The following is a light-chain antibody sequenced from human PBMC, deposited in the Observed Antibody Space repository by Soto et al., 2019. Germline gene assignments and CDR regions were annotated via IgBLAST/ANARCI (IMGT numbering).Light chain of an antibody. CDR1: SSDVGGYNY. Sequence: QSFLTQPASVSGSPGQSITISCTGTSSDVGGYNYVSWYQQHPGKAPKLMIYEVSKRPSGVSNRFSGSKSGNTASLTISGLQAEDEADYYCSSYTSGSTLLFGGGTKVTVL. CDR3: SSYTSGSTLL. J-gene: IGLJ2*01. V-gene: IGLV2-14*01. CDR2: EVS.